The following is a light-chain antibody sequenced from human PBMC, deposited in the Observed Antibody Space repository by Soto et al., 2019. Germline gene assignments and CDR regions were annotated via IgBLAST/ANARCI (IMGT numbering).Light chain of an antibody. CDR1: QGISRT. CDR2: GAS. CDR3: KQYNTWPPFT. Sequence: EIVMTQSPATLSVSPGERATLSCRASQGISRTLAWYQQKPGQAPRLLILGASTRATGIPARFSGSGSGTEFTLTISSLQSEDFAVYYCKQYNTWPPFTFGQGTRLEIK. J-gene: IGKJ5*01. V-gene: IGKV3-15*01.